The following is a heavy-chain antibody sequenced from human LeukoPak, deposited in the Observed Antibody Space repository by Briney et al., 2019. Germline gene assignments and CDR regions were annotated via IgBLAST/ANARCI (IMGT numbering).Heavy chain of an antibody. V-gene: IGHV3-30*04. D-gene: IGHD6-13*01. J-gene: IGHJ4*02. Sequence: PGEFLRLSCVAAGFSFSDYAMHWVRQAPGKWLEWVAVISADGRDKYYIDSVRGRFTISRDNSKTTVFLQMNSLEVEDTAVYYCATPLTSKWSSSWYSGHFDYWGQGALVTVPS. CDR3: ATPLTSKWSSSWYSGHFDY. CDR2: ISADGRDK. CDR1: GFSFSDYA.